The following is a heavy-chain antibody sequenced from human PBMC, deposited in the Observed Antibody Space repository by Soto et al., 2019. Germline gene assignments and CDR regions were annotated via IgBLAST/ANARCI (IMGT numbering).Heavy chain of an antibody. V-gene: IGHV1-69*17. CDR2: IIPIIGVT. J-gene: IGHJ4*02. CDR3: ARESLGAKGADH. D-gene: IGHD3-16*01. CDR1: GDTFNSYV. Sequence: QVQLVQSGAEVKRPGSSVKVSCESSGDTFNSYVISWVRQAPGQGLEWMGGIIPIIGVTHYAQKFQGRVTISALSSTGPAYMELTNLGCEDPALYYCARESLGAKGADHWGQGTLVTVSS.